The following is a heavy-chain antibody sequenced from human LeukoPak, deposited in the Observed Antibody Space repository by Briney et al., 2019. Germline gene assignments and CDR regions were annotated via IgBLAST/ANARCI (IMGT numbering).Heavy chain of an antibody. CDR1: GFTFSSYG. Sequence: GGSLRLSCAASGFTFSSYGMHWVRQAPGKGLEWVAVIWYDGSNTYYADSVKGRFTISRDNSKNTLYLQMNSLRAEDTAVYHCARANMLTGSYGLDVWGQGTTVTVSS. V-gene: IGHV3-33*01. D-gene: IGHD3-9*01. J-gene: IGHJ6*02. CDR3: ARANMLTGSYGLDV. CDR2: IWYDGSNT.